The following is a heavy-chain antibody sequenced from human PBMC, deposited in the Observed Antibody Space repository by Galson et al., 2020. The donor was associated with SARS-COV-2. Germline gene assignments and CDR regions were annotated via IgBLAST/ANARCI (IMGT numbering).Heavy chain of an antibody. CDR2: ISYSGDP. Sequence: SETLSLTCDVPGVSIASSRHYWGWIRQRPGKGLEWLGTISYSGDPPFSPSLRSRVNLSVDTSKNQFTLKLSSVTAADTGVYFCARHSAEGYNWNYYYMDVWGKGT. CDR1: GVSIASSRHY. D-gene: IGHD1-20*01. CDR3: ARHSAEGYNWNYYYMDV. V-gene: IGHV4-39*01. J-gene: IGHJ6*03.